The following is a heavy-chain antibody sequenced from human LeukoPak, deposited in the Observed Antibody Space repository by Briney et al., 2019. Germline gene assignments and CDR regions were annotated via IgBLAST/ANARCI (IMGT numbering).Heavy chain of an antibody. D-gene: IGHD4/OR15-4a*01. CDR3: AKVQTSSYYYYMDV. CDR1: GGSISSSSYY. Sequence: KPSETLSLTCTVSGGSISSSSYYWGWIRQPPGKGLEWIGSIYYSGSTYYNPSLKSRVTISVDTSKNQFSLKLSSVTAADTAVYYCAKVQTSSYYYYMDVWGKGTTVTVSS. V-gene: IGHV4-39*07. CDR2: IYYSGST. J-gene: IGHJ6*03.